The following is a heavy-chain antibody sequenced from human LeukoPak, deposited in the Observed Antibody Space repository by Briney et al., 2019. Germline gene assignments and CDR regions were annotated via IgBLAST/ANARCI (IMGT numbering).Heavy chain of an antibody. V-gene: IGHV3-30*18. CDR2: ISYDGSNK. D-gene: IGHD3-3*01. CDR3: AKDGGYDLWSGYSPINWFDP. CDR1: GFTFSSYG. J-gene: IGHJ5*02. Sequence: GGSLRLSCAASGFTFSSYGMHWVRQAPGKGLEWVAVISYDGSNKYYADSVKGRFTISRDNSKNTLYLQMNSLRAEDTAVYYCAKDGGYDLWSGYSPINWFDPWGQGTLVTVSS.